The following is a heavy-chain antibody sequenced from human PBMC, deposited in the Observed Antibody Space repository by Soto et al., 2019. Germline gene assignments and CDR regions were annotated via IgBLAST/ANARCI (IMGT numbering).Heavy chain of an antibody. D-gene: IGHD6-6*01. CDR3: ARDGYSSSYDFDF. CDR2: IVVGSGNT. Sequence: ASVKVSCKASGFTFRNSSVQWVRQARGQRLECIGWIVVGSGNTNYALKFQERVTFTRDMSTSTAYMELSSLTPEDTAMYYCARDGYSSSYDFDFWGQGTLVTVSS. J-gene: IGHJ4*02. V-gene: IGHV1-58*01. CDR1: GFTFRNSS.